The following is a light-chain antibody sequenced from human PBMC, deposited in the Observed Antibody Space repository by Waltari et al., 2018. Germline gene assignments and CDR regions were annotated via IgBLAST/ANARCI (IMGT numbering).Light chain of an antibody. Sequence: PALTRPAPLSGPPGQSTPIPAPAPGGQLGVHTLFSCYHQHPANAPTPMFCESSKRPSGVSNRFSGSKSGNTASLTISGLQAEDEADYYCCSHAGSSTVVFGGGTKLTVL. CDR1: GGQLGVHTL. J-gene: IGLJ2*01. V-gene: IGLV2-23*01. CDR3: CSHAGSSTVV. CDR2: ESS.